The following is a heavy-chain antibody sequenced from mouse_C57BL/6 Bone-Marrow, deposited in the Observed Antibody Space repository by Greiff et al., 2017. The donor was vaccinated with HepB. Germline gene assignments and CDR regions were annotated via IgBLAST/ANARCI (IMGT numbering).Heavy chain of an antibody. CDR3: ARSYYYGSSYGYFDV. Sequence: VQLKQPGAELVRPGSSVKLSCKASGYTFTSYWMDWVKQRPGQGLEWIGNIYPSDSETHYNQKFKDKATLTVDKSSSTAYMQLSSLTSEDSAVYYCARSYYYGSSYGYFDVWGTGTTVTVSS. J-gene: IGHJ1*03. V-gene: IGHV1-61*01. D-gene: IGHD1-1*01. CDR2: IYPSDSET. CDR1: GYTFTSYW.